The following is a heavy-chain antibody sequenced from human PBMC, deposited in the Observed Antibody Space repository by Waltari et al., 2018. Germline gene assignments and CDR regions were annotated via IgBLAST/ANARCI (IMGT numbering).Heavy chain of an antibody. J-gene: IGHJ4*02. V-gene: IGHV3-11*04. CDR1: GFTFSDYY. CDR3: AKDGMTGTIDY. Sequence: QVQLVESGGGLVKPGGSLRLSCAASGFTFSDYYMSWIRQAPGQGLDLVSYISRSVSPIFYADSVKGRFTISRDNAKNSLYLQMNSLRAEDTAVYYCAKDGMTGTIDYWGQGILVTVSS. D-gene: IGHD1-7*01. CDR2: ISRSVSPI.